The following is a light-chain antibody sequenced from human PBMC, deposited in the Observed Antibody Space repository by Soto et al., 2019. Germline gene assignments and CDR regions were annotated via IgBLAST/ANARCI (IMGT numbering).Light chain of an antibody. J-gene: IGLJ2*01. V-gene: IGLV1-51*01. CDR1: SANIGNNY. CDR3: GAWDSSLSFVV. Sequence: QSVLTQPPSVSAAPGQKGTIPCSGSSANIGNNYVSWYQQLPGTAPKLVIYDSDKRPSEIPDRFSASKSGTSATLDITGLQTGDEADYYCGAWDSSLSFVVFGGGTKLTVL. CDR2: DSD.